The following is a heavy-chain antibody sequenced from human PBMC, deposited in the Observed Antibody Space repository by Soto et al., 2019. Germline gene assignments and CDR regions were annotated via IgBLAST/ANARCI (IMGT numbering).Heavy chain of an antibody. CDR3: AKAIAARPSHDLYFDY. CDR2: ISGSGGST. CDR1: GFTFSSYA. D-gene: IGHD6-6*01. V-gene: IGHV3-23*01. J-gene: IGHJ4*02. Sequence: PGGSLRLSCAASGFTFSSYAMSWVRQAPGKGLEWVSAISGSGGSTYYADSVKGRFTISRDNSKNTLYLQMNSLRAEDTAVYYCAKAIAARPSHDLYFDYWGQGTLVTVSS.